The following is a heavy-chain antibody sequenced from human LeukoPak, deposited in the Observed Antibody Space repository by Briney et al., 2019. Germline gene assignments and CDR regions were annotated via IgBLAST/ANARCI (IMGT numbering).Heavy chain of an antibody. J-gene: IGHJ4*02. CDR1: GGSISSGDYY. V-gene: IGHV4-30-4*08. CDR3: ARDFGDYYGSGAN. CDR2: IYYSGST. Sequence: PSETLSLTCTVSGGSISSGDYYWSWIRQPPGKGLEWIGYIYYSGSTYYNPSLKSRVTISVDTSKNQFSLKLSSVTAADTAVDYCARDFGDYYGSGANWGQGTLVTVSS. D-gene: IGHD3-10*01.